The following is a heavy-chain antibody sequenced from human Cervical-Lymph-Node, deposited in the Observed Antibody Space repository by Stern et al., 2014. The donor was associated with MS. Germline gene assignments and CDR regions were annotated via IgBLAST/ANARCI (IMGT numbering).Heavy chain of an antibody. CDR3: ARSYGSGIYGLDV. CDR2: INAYNGNT. V-gene: IGHV1-18*01. Sequence: QMQLVQSGGEVKKPGASVKVSCKASGYTFTGYGITWVRQAPGQGLEWIGWINAYNGNTNYAQKLQDRVTMTTDTPTSIAYLELKGLRSDDTAVYYCARSYGSGIYGLDVWGQGTTVIVSS. CDR1: GYTFTGYG. J-gene: IGHJ6*02. D-gene: IGHD3-10*01.